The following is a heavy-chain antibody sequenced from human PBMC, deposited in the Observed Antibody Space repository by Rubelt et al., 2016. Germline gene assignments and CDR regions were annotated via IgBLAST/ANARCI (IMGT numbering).Heavy chain of an antibody. CDR2: INHNGST. D-gene: IGHD3-16*01. V-gene: IGHV4-34*01. CDR3: ARRGEWS. Sequence: QVQLQQWGAGLLKPSETLSLTCAVYGGSFSIYYWSWIRQPPGKGQEWIGEINHNGSTNYNPSLKSRVTISVDTSKNQFSLRLISVTAADTAVYYCARRGEWSWGQGTLVTVSS. J-gene: IGHJ5*02. CDR1: GGSFSIYY.